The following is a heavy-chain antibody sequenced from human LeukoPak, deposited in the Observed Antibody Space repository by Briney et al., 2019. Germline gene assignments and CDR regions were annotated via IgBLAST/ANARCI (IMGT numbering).Heavy chain of an antibody. CDR3: ARTEYYYDSSGYYRL. CDR1: GYTFTSYG. D-gene: IGHD3-22*01. V-gene: IGHV1-18*01. J-gene: IGHJ4*02. Sequence: ASVKVSCKASGYTFTSYGISWVRPAPGQGLEWMGWISAYNGNTNYAQKLQGRVTMTTDTSTSTAYMELRSLRSDDTAVYYCARTEYYYDSSGYYRLWGQGTLVTVSS. CDR2: ISAYNGNT.